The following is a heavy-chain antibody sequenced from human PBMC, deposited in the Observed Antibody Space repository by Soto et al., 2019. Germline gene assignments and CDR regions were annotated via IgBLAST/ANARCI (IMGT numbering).Heavy chain of an antibody. Sequence: EVQLVESGGGLVQPGGSLRLSCAASGFTFSSYWMSWVRQAPGKGLEWVANIKQDGSEKYYVDSVKGRFTISRDNAKNSLYLQMNSLRAEDTAVYYCARNTTVTTAGYYYYGMDVWGQGTTVTVSS. J-gene: IGHJ6*02. V-gene: IGHV3-7*03. CDR3: ARNTTVTTAGYYYYGMDV. CDR2: IKQDGSEK. CDR1: GFTFSSYW. D-gene: IGHD4-17*01.